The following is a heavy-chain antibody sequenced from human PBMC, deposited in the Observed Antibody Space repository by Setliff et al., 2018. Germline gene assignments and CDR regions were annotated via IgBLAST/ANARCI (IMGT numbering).Heavy chain of an antibody. CDR1: GYSFTSYW. Sequence: GESLKISCKGSGYSFTSYWISWVRQMPGKGLEWMGRIDPSDSYANYSPSFQGHVTISGDKSISTAYLQWSSLKASDTAMYYCARIRRDIVVVVGATPDYYDYMDVWGKGTTVTVSS. J-gene: IGHJ6*03. CDR3: ARIRRDIVVVVGATPDYYDYMDV. CDR2: IDPSDSYA. D-gene: IGHD2-15*01. V-gene: IGHV5-10-1*01.